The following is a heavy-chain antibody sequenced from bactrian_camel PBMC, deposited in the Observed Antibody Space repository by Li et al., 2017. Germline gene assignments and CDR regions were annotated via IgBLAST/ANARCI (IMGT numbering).Heavy chain of an antibody. D-gene: IGHD6*01. V-gene: IGHV3S1*01. CDR3: AADRPELCVVVVGTGGY. Sequence: HVQLVESGGGLVQPGGSLRLSCAASGFTVSSYCMGWFRQAPGKEREAIAAIDTDRTTSYANSVKGRFTISRDNAKNTLYLLMNSLKPEDTAMCYCAADRPELCVVVVGTGGYWGQGPRSPSP. J-gene: IGHJ6*01. CDR1: GFTVSSYC. CDR2: IDTDRTT.